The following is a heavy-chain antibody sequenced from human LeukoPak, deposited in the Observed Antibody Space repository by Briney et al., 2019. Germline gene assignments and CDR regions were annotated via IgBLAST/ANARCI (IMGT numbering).Heavy chain of an antibody. D-gene: IGHD3-22*01. V-gene: IGHV3-23*01. Sequence: PGGFLRLSCAASGFTFSSYAMSWVRQAPGKGLERVSSINPSSGNTYYADSVKGRFTISGDNSKNTPYLQMNSLRAEDTAVYYCAKQVDRITMIVVVAAFDIWGQGTMVTVSS. J-gene: IGHJ3*02. CDR1: GFTFSSYA. CDR3: AKQVDRITMIVVVAAFDI. CDR2: INPSSGNT.